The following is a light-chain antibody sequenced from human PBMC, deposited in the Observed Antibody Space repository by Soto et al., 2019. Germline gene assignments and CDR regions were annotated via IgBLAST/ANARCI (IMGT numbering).Light chain of an antibody. CDR2: AAS. CDR3: QQASTFPRT. CDR1: QGVSTW. J-gene: IGKJ1*01. Sequence: DIQMTQSPSSVSASVGDRVTITCRASQGVSTWLAWYQQKPGGAPKLLIYAASTLQSGVPSRFSGSGSGTDFTLTITNLKSEDFATYFCQQASTFPRTFGQGTRVEIK. V-gene: IGKV1-12*01.